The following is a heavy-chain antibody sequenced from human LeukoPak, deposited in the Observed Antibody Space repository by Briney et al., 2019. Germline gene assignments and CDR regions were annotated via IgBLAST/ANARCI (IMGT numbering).Heavy chain of an antibody. CDR2: ISYDGSNK. J-gene: IGHJ6*02. CDR1: GFTFSSYG. CDR3: AKDRNQWLAGGGDSCCYYYGMDV. V-gene: IGHV3-30*18. Sequence: PGGSLRLSCAASGFTFSSYGMHWVRQAPGKGLEWVAVISYDGSNKYYADSVKGRFTISRDNSKNTLYLQMSSLRAEDTAVYYCAKDRNQWLAGGGDSCCYYYGMDVWGQGTTVTVSS. D-gene: IGHD6-19*01.